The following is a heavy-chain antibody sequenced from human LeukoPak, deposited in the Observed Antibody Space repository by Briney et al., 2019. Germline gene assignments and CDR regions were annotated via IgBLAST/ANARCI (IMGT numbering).Heavy chain of an antibody. V-gene: IGHV1-69*13. CDR1: GGTFSSYS. Sequence: GASVKVSCKASGGTFSSYSISWVRQAPGQGLEWMGGTFPIFGTANYAQQFQGRVTITADESTSTAYMELSSLRSEDTAVYYCARDYVSSWRYYYYYYMDVWGKGTTVTVSS. CDR3: ARDYVSSWRYYYYYYMDV. CDR2: TFPIFGTA. D-gene: IGHD6-13*01. J-gene: IGHJ6*03.